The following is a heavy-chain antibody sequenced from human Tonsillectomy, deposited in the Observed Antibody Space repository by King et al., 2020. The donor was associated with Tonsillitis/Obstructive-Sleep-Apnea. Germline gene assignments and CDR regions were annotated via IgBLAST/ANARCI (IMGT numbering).Heavy chain of an antibody. CDR2: IIGSGGST. CDR1: VFTFSSYA. D-gene: IGHD3-9*01. V-gene: IGHV3-23*04. CDR3: AKTPPRYDILTGYYYYYYMDV. J-gene: IGHJ6*03. Sequence: VQLVESGGGLVQPGGSLRLSCAASVFTFSSYAMSWVRQAPGKGLEWVSAIIGSGGSTYYADSVKGRFTISRDNSKNTLYMQMNSLRAEETAVYYCAKTPPRYDILTGYYYYYYMDVWGKGTTVTVSS.